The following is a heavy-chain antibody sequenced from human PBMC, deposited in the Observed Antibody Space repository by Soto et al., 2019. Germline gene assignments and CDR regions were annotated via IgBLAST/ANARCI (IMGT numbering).Heavy chain of an antibody. V-gene: IGHV1-69*13. J-gene: IGHJ4*02. CDR1: GGTFSSYA. CDR2: IIPIFGTA. CDR3: ARGMTTVVPTDDY. D-gene: IGHD4-17*01. Sequence: SVKVSCKASGGTFSSYAISWVRQAPGQGLEWMGGIIPIFGTANYAQKFQGRVTITADESTSTAYMELSSLRSEDRAVYYCARGMTTVVPTDDYWGQGTLVTVSS.